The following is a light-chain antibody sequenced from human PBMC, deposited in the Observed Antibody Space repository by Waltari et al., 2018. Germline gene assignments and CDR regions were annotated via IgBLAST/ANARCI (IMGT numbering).Light chain of an antibody. J-gene: IGLJ2*01. CDR1: TRACGSYNF. CDR3: SSYTISGTVV. V-gene: IGLV2-14*03. CDR2: DVN. Sequence: QSALTQPAPVSVPPGQSSTIVCTGPTRACGSYNFVPWYQQHPGKAPKLLIYDVNNRPSGVSNRFSGSKSANTASLTISGLQAEDEADYYCSSYTISGTVVFGEGTRLTVL.